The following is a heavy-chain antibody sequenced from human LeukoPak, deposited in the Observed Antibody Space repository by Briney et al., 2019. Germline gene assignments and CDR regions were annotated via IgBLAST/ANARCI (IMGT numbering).Heavy chain of an antibody. J-gene: IGHJ6*02. V-gene: IGHV3-23*01. Sequence: GGSLRLSCAASGFSFSTYAMSWVRQAPGKGLEWVSGISGSGGSTFYADSVKGRFTISRDNSKNTLYLQMNSLRAEDTAVYYCAKTLSYYYYGMDVWGQGTTVTVSS. CDR3: AKTLSYYYYGMDV. CDR1: GFSFSTYA. CDR2: ISGSGGST.